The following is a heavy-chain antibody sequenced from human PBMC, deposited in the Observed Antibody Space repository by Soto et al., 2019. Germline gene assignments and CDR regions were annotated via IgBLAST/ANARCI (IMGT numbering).Heavy chain of an antibody. CDR1: GFTFSSYA. D-gene: IGHD2-8*01. V-gene: IGHV3-23*01. CDR2: ISGSGGST. J-gene: IGHJ4*02. Sequence: GESLKISCAASGFTFSSYAMSWVRQAPGKGLEWVSAISGSGGSTYYADSVKGRFTISRDNSKNTLYLQMNSLRAEDTAVYYCANSGTSMVYAIHWGQGTLVTVSS. CDR3: ANSGTSMVYAIH.